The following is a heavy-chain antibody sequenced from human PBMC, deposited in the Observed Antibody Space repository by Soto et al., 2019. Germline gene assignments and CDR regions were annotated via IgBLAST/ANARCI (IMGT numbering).Heavy chain of an antibody. CDR2: INPSGGST. CDR1: GYTFTSYY. CDR3: ARDRGKYTARYYMDV. Sequence: ASVKVSCKASGYTFTSYYMHRVRQAPGQGLEWMGIINPSGGSTSYAQKFQGRVTMTRDTSTSTVYMELSSLRSEDTAVYYCARDRGKYTARYYMDVWGKGTTVTVSS. V-gene: IGHV1-46*03. J-gene: IGHJ6*03. D-gene: IGHD5-18*01.